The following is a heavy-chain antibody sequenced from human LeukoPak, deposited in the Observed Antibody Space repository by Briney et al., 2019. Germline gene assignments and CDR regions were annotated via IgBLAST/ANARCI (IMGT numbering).Heavy chain of an antibody. CDR1: GGSISSYY. CDR3: ARDRPFQH. J-gene: IGHJ1*01. V-gene: IGHV4-59*01. CDR2: IYYSGST. Sequence: PETLSLTCTVSGGSISSYYWSWIRQPPGKGLEWIGYIYYSGSTNYNPSLKSRVTISVDTSKNQFSLKLSSVTAADTAVYYCARDRPFQHWGQGTLVTVSS.